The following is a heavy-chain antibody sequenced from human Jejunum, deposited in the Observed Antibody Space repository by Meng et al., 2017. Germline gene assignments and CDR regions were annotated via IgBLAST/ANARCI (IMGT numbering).Heavy chain of an antibody. V-gene: IGHV3-72*01. Sequence: GESPKISCVASGFTFSDQYIDWVRQAPGKGLEWVCRVGNKANSHFTEYAASVKGRFTISRDDANYPLFLHINSLKAEDTAGYYCTRGYSDIDIYAFDVWGRGTMVTVSS. J-gene: IGHJ3*01. CDR3: TRGYSDIDIYAFDV. D-gene: IGHD5-18*01. CDR2: VGNKANSHFT. CDR1: GFTFSDQY.